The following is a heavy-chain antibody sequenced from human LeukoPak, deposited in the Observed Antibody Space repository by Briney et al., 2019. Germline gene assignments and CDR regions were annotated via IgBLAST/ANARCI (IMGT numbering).Heavy chain of an antibody. Sequence: SGGSLRLSCAASGFTFSSYAVSWVRQAPGKGLEWVSSISGSGSSTYYADSVKGRFTITIDNSKNTLYLQMNSLRAEDTAVYYCAKDRGIVSAGLFDNWGQGTLVTVSS. J-gene: IGHJ4*02. CDR2: ISGSGSST. CDR3: AKDRGIVSAGLFDN. D-gene: IGHD6-13*01. CDR1: GFTFSSYA. V-gene: IGHV3-23*01.